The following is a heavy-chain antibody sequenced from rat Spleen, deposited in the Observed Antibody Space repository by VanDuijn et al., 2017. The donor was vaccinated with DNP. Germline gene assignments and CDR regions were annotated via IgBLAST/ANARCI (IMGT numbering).Heavy chain of an antibody. V-gene: IGHV5-20*01. J-gene: IGHJ4*01. CDR2: INPDGAST. Sequence: EVKLVESGGGLVQPGRSLKLSCAASGFTFSDYYMAWVRQPPTKGLEWVASINPDGASTYYLDSVKGRFTISRDNAENTVYLQMDSLRSEDTATYYCTKDLQWYAMDAWGQGTSVTVSA. CDR3: TKDLQWYAMDA. D-gene: IGHD1-1*01. CDR1: GFTFSDYY.